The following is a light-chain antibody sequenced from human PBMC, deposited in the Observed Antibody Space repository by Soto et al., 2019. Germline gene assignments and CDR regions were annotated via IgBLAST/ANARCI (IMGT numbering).Light chain of an antibody. CDR2: EVM. Sequence: QSALTQPASVSGSPGQSITISCTGTSSDIGGYNYVSWYQHHPGKAPKLLIYEVMKRPSGASNRFSGSKSGNTASLTISGLQAEDEADYYCSSYTSSRSPVFGGGTKLTVL. V-gene: IGLV2-14*01. CDR1: SSDIGGYNY. CDR3: SSYTSSRSPV. J-gene: IGLJ3*02.